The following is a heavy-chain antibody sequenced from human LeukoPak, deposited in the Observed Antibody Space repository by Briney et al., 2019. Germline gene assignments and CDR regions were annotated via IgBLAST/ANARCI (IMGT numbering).Heavy chain of an antibody. D-gene: IGHD3-10*01. Sequence: GGSLRLSCVDSGFSFSYAWMSWVRQAPGKGLQWVGHIRSETDGATTDYAAAVQGRFTISRDDSKKMLYLEMNSLKTEDTAVYYCTTDLNQRLKWFGNPLDHWGQGTPVTVSS. CDR1: GFSFSYAW. CDR3: TTDLNQRLKWFGNPLDH. J-gene: IGHJ4*02. V-gene: IGHV3-15*01. CDR2: IRSETDGATT.